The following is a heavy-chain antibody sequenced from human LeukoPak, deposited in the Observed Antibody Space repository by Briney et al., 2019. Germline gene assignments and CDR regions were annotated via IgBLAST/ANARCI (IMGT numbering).Heavy chain of an antibody. V-gene: IGHV4-59*01. CDR3: ARGATVTHYYYYYGMDV. J-gene: IGHJ6*02. CDR2: YYYSGST. Sequence: PSETLSLTCTVSGGSFSRYYWSCTRQPPGKGLEWLGYYYYSGSTNYNPSLESRVTMSVHTSKNQFPLKLSSVTAADTAAYYCARGATVTHYYYYYGMDVWGQGTTVSVSS. CDR1: GGSFSRYY. D-gene: IGHD4-17*01.